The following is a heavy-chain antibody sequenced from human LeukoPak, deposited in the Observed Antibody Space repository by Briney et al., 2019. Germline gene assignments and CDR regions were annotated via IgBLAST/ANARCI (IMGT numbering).Heavy chain of an antibody. J-gene: IGHJ5*02. Sequence: ASVEVSCKASGYTFTGYYMHWVRQAPGQGLEWMGWINPNSGGTNYAQKFQGRVTMTRDTSISTAYMELSRLRSDDTAVYYCARGRINIAVAGTPINWFDPWGQGTLVTVSS. D-gene: IGHD6-19*01. CDR2: INPNSGGT. V-gene: IGHV1-2*02. CDR1: GYTFTGYY. CDR3: ARGRINIAVAGTPINWFDP.